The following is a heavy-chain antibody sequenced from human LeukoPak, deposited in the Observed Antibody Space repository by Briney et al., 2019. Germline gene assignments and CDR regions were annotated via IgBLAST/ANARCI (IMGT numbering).Heavy chain of an antibody. CDR1: GGTFSSYA. CDR2: IVPIFGTA. D-gene: IGHD3-9*01. CDR3: ARSLAYYDILTG. V-gene: IGHV1-69*05. Sequence: ASVKVSCKASGGTFSSYAISWVRQAPGQGLEWMGGIVPIFGTANYAQKFQGRVTITTDESTSTAYMELSSLRSEDTAVYYCARSLAYYDILTGWGQGTLVTVSS. J-gene: IGHJ4*02.